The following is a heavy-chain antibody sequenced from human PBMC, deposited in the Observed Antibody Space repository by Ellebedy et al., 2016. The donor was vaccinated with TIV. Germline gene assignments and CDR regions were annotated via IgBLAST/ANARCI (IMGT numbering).Heavy chain of an antibody. V-gene: IGHV3-20*04. Sequence: GESLKISCAASAFTFDDYGMSWVRQVPGRGLEWVSGITWNGRSTGYADSVKGRFTISRDNAKKSLYLQMDRLRVEDTALYYCARDLLYQRVAGLVGYWGQGTLVTVSS. J-gene: IGHJ4*02. CDR2: ITWNGRST. CDR1: AFTFDDYG. D-gene: IGHD6-19*01. CDR3: ARDLLYQRVAGLVGY.